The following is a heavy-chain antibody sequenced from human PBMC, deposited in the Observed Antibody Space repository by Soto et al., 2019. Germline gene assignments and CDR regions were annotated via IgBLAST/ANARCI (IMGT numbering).Heavy chain of an antibody. D-gene: IGHD3-3*01. J-gene: IGHJ5*02. CDR2: IYWDDDK. Sequence: QITLKESGPTLVKPTQTLTLTCTFSGFSLSTSGVGVGWIRQPPGKALEWLALIYWDDDKRYSPSLKSRPTITKDTPKNQVVLTKTTMDPVDTATYYCAHAGSWRGQSARGFGCDPWGQGTLVTVSS. CDR3: AHAGSWRGQSARGFGCDP. CDR1: GFSLSTSGVG. V-gene: IGHV2-5*02.